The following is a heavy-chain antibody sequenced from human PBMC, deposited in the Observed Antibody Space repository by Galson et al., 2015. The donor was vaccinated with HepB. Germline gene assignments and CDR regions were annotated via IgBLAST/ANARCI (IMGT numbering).Heavy chain of an antibody. J-gene: IGHJ4*02. CDR1: GYSFTNYW. Sequence: QSGAEVKKPGDSPTISCKGSGYSFTNYWIGWVRQMPGKGLECMGIIYHGDSDTRYSPSVQGQVTISPDKSINTAYLQWSSLKASDTAMYYCATHKYTTSSGDYWGQGTLVTVSS. CDR3: ATHKYTTSSGDY. D-gene: IGHD6-6*01. CDR2: IYHGDSDT. V-gene: IGHV5-51*01.